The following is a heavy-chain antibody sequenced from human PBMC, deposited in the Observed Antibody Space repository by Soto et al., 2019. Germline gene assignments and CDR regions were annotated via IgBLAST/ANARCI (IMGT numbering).Heavy chain of an antibody. J-gene: IGHJ6*02. CDR1: GFSLKYA. V-gene: IGHV3-23*05. CDR2: MNAAASST. CDR3: ARGGADHYDYGMDV. D-gene: IGHD3-10*01. Sequence: QLSESGGGFLQPGGSLTLSCAASGFSLKYAMTWVRQPPGKGLEWVSSMNAAASSTSYADSVKGRFTMFRDNSKNIVYLIMNSLRPEDTAVYYCARGGADHYDYGMDVWGQGTTVIVSS.